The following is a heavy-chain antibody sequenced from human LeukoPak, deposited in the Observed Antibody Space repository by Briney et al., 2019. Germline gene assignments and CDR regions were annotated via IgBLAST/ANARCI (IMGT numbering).Heavy chain of an antibody. V-gene: IGHV3-23*01. J-gene: IGHJ6*02. CDR3: AKVVGRQLVQLTYYYYYGMDV. CDR2: ISDSDGST. Sequence: PGGSLRLSCVASGFTFSSYAMSWVRQAPGKGLEWVSTISDSDGSTYYADSVKGRFIISRDNSKNTLYLQMNSLRAEDTAVYYCAKVVGRQLVQLTYYYYYGMDVWGQGTTVTVSS. D-gene: IGHD6-13*01. CDR1: GFTFSSYA.